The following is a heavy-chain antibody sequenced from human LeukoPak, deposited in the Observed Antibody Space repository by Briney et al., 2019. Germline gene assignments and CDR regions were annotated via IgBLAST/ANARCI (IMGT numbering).Heavy chain of an antibody. D-gene: IGHD2-2*01. V-gene: IGHV3-30*02. Sequence: PGGSLRLSCAASEFTFSSYGMHWIRQAPGKGLEWVALIRYDGSNKYYADSVKGRFTISRDNSKKTLYLQMNSLRAEDTAVYYCAKVAIVVVPHYFDYWGQGTLVTVSS. CDR1: EFTFSSYG. CDR2: IRYDGSNK. CDR3: AKVAIVVVPHYFDY. J-gene: IGHJ4*02.